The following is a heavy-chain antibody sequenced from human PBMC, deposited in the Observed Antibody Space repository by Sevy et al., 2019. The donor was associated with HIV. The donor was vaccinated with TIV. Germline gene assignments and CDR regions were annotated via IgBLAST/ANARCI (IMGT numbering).Heavy chain of an antibody. Sequence: GGSLRLSCVASGFSFSRYWMSWVRQTPEKGLEWVANIKQDGSEKNYVDSVKGRFTISRDNAKNSLYLQMNTLRVDDTAVYYCATKGGSRPNDPFDTWGQGTMVTVSS. V-gene: IGHV3-7*01. CDR3: ATKGGSRPNDPFDT. CDR1: GFSFSRYW. D-gene: IGHD2-8*01. J-gene: IGHJ3*02. CDR2: IKQDGSEK.